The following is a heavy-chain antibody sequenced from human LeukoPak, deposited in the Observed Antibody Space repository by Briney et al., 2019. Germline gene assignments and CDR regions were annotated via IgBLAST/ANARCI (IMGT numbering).Heavy chain of an antibody. D-gene: IGHD3-22*01. V-gene: IGHV3-9*01. J-gene: IGHJ4*02. Sequence: GGSLRLSCAASGFTFDDYAMHWVRQAPGKGLEGVSGISWNSGSIGYADSVKGRFTISRDNAKNSLYLQMNSLRAEDTALYYCAKDTGYYYDSSNYLGYWGQGTLVTVSS. CDR1: GFTFDDYA. CDR3: AKDTGYYYDSSNYLGY. CDR2: ISWNSGSI.